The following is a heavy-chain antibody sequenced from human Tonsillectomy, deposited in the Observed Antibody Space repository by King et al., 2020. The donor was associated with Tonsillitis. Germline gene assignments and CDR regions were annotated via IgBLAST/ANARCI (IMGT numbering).Heavy chain of an antibody. CDR3: AVQRVAAFDY. CDR1: GFTFSSYA. D-gene: IGHD6-19*01. V-gene: IGHV3-23*04. Sequence: QLVQSGGGLVQPGGSLRLSCAASGFTFSSYAMSWVRQPPGKGLEWVSTISGSGVSTYHADSMKGRFTISRDNSKNTLYLQMNSLRAEDTAVYYCAVQRVAAFDYWGQGTLVTVSS. CDR2: ISGSGVST. J-gene: IGHJ4*02.